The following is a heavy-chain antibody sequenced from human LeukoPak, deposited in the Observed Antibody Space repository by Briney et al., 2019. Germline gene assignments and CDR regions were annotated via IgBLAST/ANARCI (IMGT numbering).Heavy chain of an antibody. CDR3: ATPFSEEYCSSTSCYAGYYYYYMDV. CDR2: INPNSGGT. J-gene: IGHJ6*03. V-gene: IGHV1-2*02. Sequence: GASVKVSCKASGYTFTSYYMHWVRQAPGQGLEWMGWINPNSGGTNYAQKFQGRVTMTRDTSISTAYMELSRLRSDDTAVYYCATPFSEEYCSSTSCYAGYYYYYMDVWGKGTTVTVSS. CDR1: GYTFTSYY. D-gene: IGHD2-2*01.